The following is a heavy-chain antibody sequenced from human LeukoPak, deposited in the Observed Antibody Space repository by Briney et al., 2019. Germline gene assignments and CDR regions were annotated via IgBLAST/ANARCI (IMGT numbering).Heavy chain of an antibody. CDR2: ISSSSSTI. J-gene: IGHJ4*02. V-gene: IGHV3-48*01. D-gene: IGHD3-22*01. CDR1: GFTFSSYG. Sequence: GGSLRLSCAASGFTFSSYGMTWVRQAPGKGLEWVSYISSSSSTIYYADSVKGRFTISRDNSKNTLYLQMNSLRAEDTAVYYCAKTEGTGGYYSVPTDYFDYWGQGTLVTVSS. CDR3: AKTEGTGGYYSVPTDYFDY.